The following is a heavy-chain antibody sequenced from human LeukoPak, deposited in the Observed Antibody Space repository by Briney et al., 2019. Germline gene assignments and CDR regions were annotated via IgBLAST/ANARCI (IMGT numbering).Heavy chain of an antibody. CDR1: GYTFSAYG. D-gene: IGHD6-13*01. CDR2: ISVYNGNT. V-gene: IGHV1-18*01. J-gene: IGHJ4*02. Sequence: EASVKVSCKASGYTFSAYGISWVRQAPGQGLEWMGWISVYNGNTNYAQKVQGRVALTTDTSTRTAYMELRSLRSDDSPVYFCARDSHIAEVAYYFDYWGQGTLVTVSS. CDR3: ARDSHIAEVAYYFDY.